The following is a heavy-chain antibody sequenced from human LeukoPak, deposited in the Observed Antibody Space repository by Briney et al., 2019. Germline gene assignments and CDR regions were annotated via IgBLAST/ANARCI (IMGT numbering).Heavy chain of an antibody. D-gene: IGHD1-1*01. V-gene: IGHV4-39*07. CDR2: IHHGGNT. CDR3: ASSRTLPNWFDP. Sequence: SSETLSLTCSVSGGSISSSDHYWGWIRQPPGKGLEWIGSIHHGGNTYYNPSLKSRVTISVDRSKNQFSLKLSSVTAADTAVYYCASSRTLPNWFDPWGQGTLVTVSS. J-gene: IGHJ5*02. CDR1: GGSISSSDHY.